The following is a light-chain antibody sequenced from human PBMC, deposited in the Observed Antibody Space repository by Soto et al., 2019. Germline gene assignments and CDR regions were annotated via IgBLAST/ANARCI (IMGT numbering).Light chain of an antibody. J-gene: IGKJ4*01. CDR2: DAS. Sequence: EIVLTQSPATLSLSPGERATLSCGASHSVTSRYLAWYQQKLGLAPRLLIYDASASSTGVPDRFSGSGSGTDFTLTISRLEPEDFEVYYCQQYGRPPLTFGGGTNLEI. CDR1: HSVTSRY. CDR3: QQYGRPPLT. V-gene: IGKV3D-20*01.